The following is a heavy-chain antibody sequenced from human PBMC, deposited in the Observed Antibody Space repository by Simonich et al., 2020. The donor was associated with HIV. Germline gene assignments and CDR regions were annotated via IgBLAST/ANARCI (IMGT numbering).Heavy chain of an antibody. J-gene: IGHJ4*02. D-gene: IGHD7-27*01. CDR1: GYTLTELS. V-gene: IGHV1-24*01. Sequence: QVPLVQSGAAVTKPGASVKVSCKVSGYTLTELSMHWVRQAPGKGLEWGGSFDLEEGETINVQKFQGRVSMTEDPSTDTAYMELSSLRFEDTAVYYCATETGNFDYWGQGTLVTVSS. CDR3: ATETGNFDY. CDR2: FDLEEGET.